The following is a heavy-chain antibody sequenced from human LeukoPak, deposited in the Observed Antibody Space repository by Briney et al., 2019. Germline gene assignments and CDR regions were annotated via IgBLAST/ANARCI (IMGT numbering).Heavy chain of an antibody. Sequence: PAGGSLRLSCAASGFTVSSNYMSWVRQAPGKGLEWVSVIYSGGSTYYADSVKGRFTISRHNSKNTLYLQMNSLRAEDTAVYYCARETRFDRGYGSGSYRSWYGMDVWGQGTTVTVSS. J-gene: IGHJ6*02. CDR2: IYSGGST. CDR1: GFTVSSNY. D-gene: IGHD3-10*01. V-gene: IGHV3-53*04. CDR3: ARETRFDRGYGSGSYRSWYGMDV.